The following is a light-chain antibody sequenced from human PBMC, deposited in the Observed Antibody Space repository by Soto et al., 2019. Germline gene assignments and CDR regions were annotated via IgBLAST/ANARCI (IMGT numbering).Light chain of an antibody. CDR3: KQTFSIPWT. V-gene: IGKV1-39*01. CDR2: AAS. J-gene: IGKJ1*01. CDR1: QSINRY. Sequence: DIQMTQSPSSLSASVGHRVTVTCRASQSINRYLNWYQQKPGKAPKLLIYAASSLQSGVPSRFSGSGSGTDFTLTISSLQPEDFATYYCKQTFSIPWTFGQGTKV.